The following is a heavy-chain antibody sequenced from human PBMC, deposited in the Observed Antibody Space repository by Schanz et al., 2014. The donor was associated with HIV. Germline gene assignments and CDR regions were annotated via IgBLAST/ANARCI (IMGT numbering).Heavy chain of an antibody. CDR3: AKDLGAGGGSCFDS. V-gene: IGHV3-30-3*01. CDR1: GFTFSNYA. CDR2: ISYDGSNK. D-gene: IGHD2-15*01. J-gene: IGHJ4*02. Sequence: QVQLVESGGGVVQPGRSLRLSCAVSGFTFSNYAMHWVRQAPGKGLEWVAVISYDGSNKYYADSVKGRFTISRDNSKNTLNLQMHSLRVEDTAVYYCAKDLGAGGGSCFDSWGQGTLVTVSS.